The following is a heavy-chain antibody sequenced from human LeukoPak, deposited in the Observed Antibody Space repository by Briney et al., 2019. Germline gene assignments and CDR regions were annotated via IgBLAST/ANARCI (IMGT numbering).Heavy chain of an antibody. D-gene: IGHD3-3*01. Sequence: ASVKVSCKASGATFSSYAISWVRQAPGQGLEWMGGIIPIFGTANYAQKFQGRVTITADESTSTAYMELSSLRSEDTAVYYCARVRHYDLNWFDPWGQGTLVTVSS. V-gene: IGHV1-69*13. CDR2: IIPIFGTA. CDR1: GATFSSYA. J-gene: IGHJ5*02. CDR3: ARVRHYDLNWFDP.